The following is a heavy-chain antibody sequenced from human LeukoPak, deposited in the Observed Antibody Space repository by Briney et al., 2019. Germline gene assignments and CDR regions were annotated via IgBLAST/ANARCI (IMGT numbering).Heavy chain of an antibody. J-gene: IGHJ4*02. D-gene: IGHD5-24*01. V-gene: IGHV1-8*01. CDR2: MNPNRGNT. Sequence: ASVKVSCKASGYTFTSYDINWVRQATGQGLEWMGWMNPNRGNTGYAQKFQGRVTMTRNTSISTAYMELSSLRSEDTAVYYCARVRDGYKSPAGGYWGQGTLVTVSS. CDR3: ARVRDGYKSPAGGY. CDR1: GYTFTSYD.